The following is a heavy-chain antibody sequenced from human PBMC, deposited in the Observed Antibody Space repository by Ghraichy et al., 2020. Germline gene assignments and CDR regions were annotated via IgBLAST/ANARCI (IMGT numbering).Heavy chain of an antibody. CDR3: ARDPGYCSGGRCYLEQFDY. Sequence: GGSLRLSCAASGFTFSSYRMNWVRQAPGKGLEWVSFISSSSSYIEYADSVKGRFTISRDNAKNSLYLQMNSLRAEDMAVYYCARDPGYCSGGRCYLEQFDYWGQGTLVTVSS. D-gene: IGHD2-15*01. CDR1: GFTFSSYR. CDR2: ISSSSSYI. J-gene: IGHJ4*02. V-gene: IGHV3-21*01.